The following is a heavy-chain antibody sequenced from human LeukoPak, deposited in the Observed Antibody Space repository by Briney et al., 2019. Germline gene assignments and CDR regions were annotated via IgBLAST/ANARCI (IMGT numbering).Heavy chain of an antibody. D-gene: IGHD1-26*01. Sequence: SETLSLTCAVYGGSFSGYYWSWIRQPPGKGLEWIGEINHSGSTNYNPSLKSRVTISVDTSKNQFSLKLSSVTAADTAVYYCARSGSGSYIPGQMDAFDIWGQGTMVTVSS. V-gene: IGHV4-34*01. J-gene: IGHJ3*02. CDR3: ARSGSGSYIPGQMDAFDI. CDR2: INHSGST. CDR1: GGSFSGYY.